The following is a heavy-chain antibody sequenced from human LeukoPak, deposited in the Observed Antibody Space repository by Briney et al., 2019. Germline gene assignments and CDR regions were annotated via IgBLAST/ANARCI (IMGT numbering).Heavy chain of an antibody. CDR2: IYPSDSDT. Sequence: GESLKISCKGSGYSFTSYWIGWVRQMPGKGLEWMGIIYPSDSDTRKSPSFQGQVTISADKSISTAYLQWSSLKASDTAMYHCARHLGESYDDWYYGMDVWGQGTTVTVSS. J-gene: IGHJ6*02. V-gene: IGHV5-51*01. CDR3: ARHLGESYDDWYYGMDV. D-gene: IGHD1-26*01. CDR1: GYSFTSYW.